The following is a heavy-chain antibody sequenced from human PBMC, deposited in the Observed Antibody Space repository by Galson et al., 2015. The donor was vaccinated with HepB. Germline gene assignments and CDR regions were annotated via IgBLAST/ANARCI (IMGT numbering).Heavy chain of an antibody. CDR3: TRVWGYCSSTSCYFGAFDI. J-gene: IGHJ3*02. CDR1: GFTFGDYA. D-gene: IGHD2-2*01. Sequence: SLRLSCAASGFTFGDYAMSWFRQAPGKGLEWVGFIRSKAYGGTTEYAASVKGRFTISRDDSKSIAYLQMNSLKTEDTAVYYCTRVWGYCSSTSCYFGAFDIWGQGTMVTVSS. V-gene: IGHV3-49*03. CDR2: IRSKAYGGTT.